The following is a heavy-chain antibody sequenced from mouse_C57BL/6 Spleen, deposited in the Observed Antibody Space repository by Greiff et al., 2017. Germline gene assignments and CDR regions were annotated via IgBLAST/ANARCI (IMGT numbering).Heavy chain of an antibody. CDR1: GYFFTGYY. V-gene: IGHV1-42*01. Sequence: VQLQQSGPELVKPGASVKISCKASGYFFTGYYMNWVKQSPGKSLEWIGEINPSTGGTTYNQKFKAKATLTVDKSSSTAYMQLKSLTSEDSAVYYCARGWLRRDYFDYWGQGTTLTVSS. CDR2: INPSTGGT. D-gene: IGHD2-2*01. J-gene: IGHJ2*01. CDR3: ARGWLRRDYFDY.